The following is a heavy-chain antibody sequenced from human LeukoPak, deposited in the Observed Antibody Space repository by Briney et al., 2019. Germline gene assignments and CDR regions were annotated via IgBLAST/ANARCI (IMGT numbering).Heavy chain of an antibody. V-gene: IGHV3-23*01. Sequence: GGSLRLSCAASGFTFSRYAMSWVRQAPGKGLERVSDITSSGGSAYYADSVKGRFTISRDNSKNTLYLQMNSLRDEDTPVYYCASEYPTFGVVTIFDYWRQATLVSVPS. CDR2: ITSSGGSA. CDR1: GFTFSRYA. CDR3: ASEYPTFGVVTIFDY. D-gene: IGHD3-3*01. J-gene: IGHJ4*02.